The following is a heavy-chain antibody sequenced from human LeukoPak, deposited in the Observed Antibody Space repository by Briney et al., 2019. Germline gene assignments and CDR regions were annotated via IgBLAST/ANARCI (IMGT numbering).Heavy chain of an antibody. CDR3: ARNASDIAVPGASIFDY. D-gene: IGHD6-19*01. V-gene: IGHV4-39*01. CDR2: VYYSGST. Sequence: PSETLSLTCSVSGVSITSSSYYWVWIRQTPGKGLEWIGSVYYSGSTHYNPSLRSRITISVDRSKNQFSLKVTSVTAADSAMYYYARNASDIAVPGASIFDYWGQGILVTVSS. CDR1: GVSITSSSYY. J-gene: IGHJ4*02.